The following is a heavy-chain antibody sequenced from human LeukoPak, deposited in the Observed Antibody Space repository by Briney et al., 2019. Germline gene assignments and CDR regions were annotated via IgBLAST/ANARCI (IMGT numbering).Heavy chain of an antibody. CDR1: GYSFNVFY. V-gene: IGHV1-46*02. J-gene: IGHJ6*02. CDR3: ARGNYYGMDV. CDR2: TNPNDGSV. Sequence: ASVTVSFTASGYSFNVFYIHWLRQAPGQGLEWMGVTNPNDGSVSYAQKFQDRVTLTRDTSTSTVYMELSSLMSEDTAVYYCARGNYYGMDVWGHGTTVAVSS.